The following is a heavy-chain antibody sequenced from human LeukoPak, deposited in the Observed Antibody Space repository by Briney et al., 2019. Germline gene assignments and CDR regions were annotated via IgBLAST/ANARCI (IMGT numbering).Heavy chain of an antibody. D-gene: IGHD2-2*02. CDR3: ARVYCSSTSCYSYYYYGMDV. J-gene: IGHJ6*02. CDR1: GGPISSGGYY. V-gene: IGHV4-31*03. Sequence: SETLSLTCTVSGGPISSGGYYWSWIRQHPGKGLEWIGYIYYSGSTYYNPSLKSRVTISVDTSKNQFSLKLSSVTAADTAVYYCARVYCSSTSCYSYYYYGMDVWGQGTTVTVSS. CDR2: IYYSGST.